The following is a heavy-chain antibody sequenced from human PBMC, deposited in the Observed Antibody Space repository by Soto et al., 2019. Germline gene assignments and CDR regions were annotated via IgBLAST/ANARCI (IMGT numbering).Heavy chain of an antibody. V-gene: IGHV4-31*03. CDR3: ARGAITMIVGGFDP. CDR1: GGSISSGNYY. J-gene: IGHJ5*02. CDR2: IYNSGYT. D-gene: IGHD3-22*01. Sequence: SETLSLTCTVSGGSISSGNYYWSWIRQHPGKGLEWIGYIYNSGYTYYNPSLNSRVAISRDTSKNQLSLNLSSVTAADTAVYYCARGAITMIVGGFDPWGQGTLVTVSS.